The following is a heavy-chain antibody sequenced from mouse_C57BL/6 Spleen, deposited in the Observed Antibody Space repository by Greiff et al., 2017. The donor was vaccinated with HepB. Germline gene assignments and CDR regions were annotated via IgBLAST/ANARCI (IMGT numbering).Heavy chain of an antibody. CDR3: ARDFDDYEGWFAY. CDR1: GFTFSSYA. D-gene: IGHD2-4*01. Sequence: EVQRVESGGGLVKPGGSLKLSCAASGFTFSSYAMSWVRQTPEKRLEWVATISDGGSYTYYPDNVKGRFTISRDNAKNNLYLQMSHLKSEDTAMYYCARDFDDYEGWFAYWGQGTLVTVSA. CDR2: ISDGGSYT. J-gene: IGHJ3*01. V-gene: IGHV5-4*01.